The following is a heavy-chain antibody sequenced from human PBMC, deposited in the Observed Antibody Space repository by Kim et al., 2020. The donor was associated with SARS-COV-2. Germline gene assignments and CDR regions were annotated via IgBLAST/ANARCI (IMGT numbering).Heavy chain of an antibody. CDR1: GYTFTSYD. V-gene: IGHV1-8*01. CDR2: MNPNSGNT. J-gene: IGHJ5*01. D-gene: IGHD3-10*01. CDR3: ARAGTAFVRMVRHDYNWFDS. Sequence: ASVKVSCKASGYTFTSYDINWVRQATGQGLEWMGWMNPNSGNTGYAQKFQGRVTMTRNTSISTAYMELSSLRSEDTAVYYCARAGTAFVRMVRHDYNWFDSWGQGTLVTVSS.